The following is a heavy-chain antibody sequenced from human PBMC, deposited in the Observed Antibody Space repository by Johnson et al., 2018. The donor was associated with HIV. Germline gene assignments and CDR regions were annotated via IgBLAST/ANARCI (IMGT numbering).Heavy chain of an antibody. J-gene: IGHJ3*02. CDR3: AREGAWEVRPGAFDI. D-gene: IGHD1-26*01. Sequence: VQLVESGGGLVQPGGSLRLSCAASGFTFSSYDMHWVRQATGKGLEWVSAIGTAGDTYYPGSVKGRFTISRENAKNSLYLQMNSLRAGDTAVYYCAREGAWEVRPGAFDIWGQGTMVTVSS. V-gene: IGHV3-13*01. CDR2: IGTAGDT. CDR1: GFTFSSYD.